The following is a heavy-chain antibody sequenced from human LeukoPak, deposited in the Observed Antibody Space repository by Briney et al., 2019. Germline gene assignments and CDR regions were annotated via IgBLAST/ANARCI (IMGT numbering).Heavy chain of an antibody. CDR3: AKNGGYCSSTSCYTSGSPLYYYYYYMDV. CDR1: GFIFSSYA. D-gene: IGHD2-2*02. J-gene: IGHJ6*03. CDR2: ISGSGGST. Sequence: PPGGSLRLSCAASGFIFSSYAMTWVRQGPGKGLEWVSAISGSGGSTYYADSVKGRFTISRDNSKNTLYLQMNSLRAEDTAVYYCAKNGGYCSSTSCYTSGSPLYYYYYYMDVWGKGTTVTVSS. V-gene: IGHV3-23*01.